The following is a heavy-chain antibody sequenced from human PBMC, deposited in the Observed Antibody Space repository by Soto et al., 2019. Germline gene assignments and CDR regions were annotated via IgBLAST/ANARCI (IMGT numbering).Heavy chain of an antibody. CDR3: AKSGSIFRPSLGYFDY. CDR2: INPNSGGT. V-gene: IGHV1-2*02. Sequence: ASVKVSCKASGFTFTGHYMHWVRQAPGQGLEWMGWINPNSGGTSYAQKFQGRVTMTRDTSITTAYMELSRLSSDDTAVYYCAKSGSIFRPSLGYFDYWGQGTLVTVYS. J-gene: IGHJ4*02. CDR1: GFTFTGHY. D-gene: IGHD1-26*01.